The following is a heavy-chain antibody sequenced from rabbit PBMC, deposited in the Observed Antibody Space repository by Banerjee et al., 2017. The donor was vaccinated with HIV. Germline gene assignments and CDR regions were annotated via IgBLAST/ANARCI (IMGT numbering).Heavy chain of an antibody. D-gene: IGHD4-2*01. V-gene: IGHV1S45*01. Sequence: QEQLVEYGGDLVQPEGSLTLTCTASGFSFSTNWICWVRQAPGKGLEWIACIYSGSSGRPYYASWAKGRFTISKASSTTVTLQMTSLTAADTATYFCARGLLIGDLWGPGTLVTVS. J-gene: IGHJ4*01. CDR2: IYSGSSGRP. CDR1: GFSFSTNW. CDR3: ARGLLIGDL.